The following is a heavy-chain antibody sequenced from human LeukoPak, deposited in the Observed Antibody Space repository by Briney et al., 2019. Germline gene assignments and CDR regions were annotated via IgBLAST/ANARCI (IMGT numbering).Heavy chain of an antibody. J-gene: IGHJ6*02. CDR3: ARDNRLVDVLASWLVPNSYYYYYGMDV. V-gene: IGHV3-23*01. D-gene: IGHD6-19*01. CDR1: GFTFSSYA. CDR2: ISTGGGSS. Sequence: PGGSLRLSCVASGFTFSSYAMTWVRQSPGKGLEWVSTISTGGGSSYYADSVKGRFTISRDNSKNTLYLQMNSLRAEDTAVYYCARDNRLVDVLASWLVPNSYYYYYGMDVWGQGTTVTVSS.